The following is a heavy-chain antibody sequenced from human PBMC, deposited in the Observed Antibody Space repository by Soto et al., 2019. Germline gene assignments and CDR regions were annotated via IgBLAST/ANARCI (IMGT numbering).Heavy chain of an antibody. CDR1: GHTFTSYG. CDR3: ARGGRGQYYDFWSGYYTRNWFDP. V-gene: IGHV1-18*01. J-gene: IGHJ5*02. Sequence: ASVKVSCKASGHTFTSYGISWVRQAPGQGLEWMGWISAYNGNTNYAQKLQGRVTMTTDTSTSTAYMELRSLRSDDTAVYYCARGGRGQYYDFWSGYYTRNWFDPWGQGTLVTVSS. CDR2: ISAYNGNT. D-gene: IGHD3-3*01.